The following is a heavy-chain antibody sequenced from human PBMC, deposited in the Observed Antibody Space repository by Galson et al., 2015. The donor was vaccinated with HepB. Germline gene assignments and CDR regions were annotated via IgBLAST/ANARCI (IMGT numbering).Heavy chain of an antibody. V-gene: IGHV5-10-1*01. D-gene: IGHD6-19*01. CDR2: IDPSDSYT. CDR1: GYSFTSYW. CDR3: ARQIVAGTMGAGYYGMDV. Sequence: QSGAEVTKPGESLRISCKGSGYSFTSYWISWVRQMPGKGLEWMGRIDPSDSYTNYSPSFQGHVTISADKSISTAYLQWSSLKASDTAMYYCARQIVAGTMGAGYYGMDVWGQGTTVTVSS. J-gene: IGHJ6*02.